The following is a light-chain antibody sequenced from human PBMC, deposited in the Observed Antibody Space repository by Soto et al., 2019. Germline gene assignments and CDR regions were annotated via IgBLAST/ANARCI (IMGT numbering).Light chain of an antibody. V-gene: IGKV1-5*01. Sequence: DIQMTQSPSTRSASVGDRVTITCRASQSGSSWLAWYQQKPGKAPKLLIFDASSLGSGVPSRFSGSGSGTEFTLNISSLQPDDFATYFCQQYNSYSYTFGQGTKVEIK. CDR3: QQYNSYSYT. J-gene: IGKJ2*01. CDR2: DAS. CDR1: QSGSSW.